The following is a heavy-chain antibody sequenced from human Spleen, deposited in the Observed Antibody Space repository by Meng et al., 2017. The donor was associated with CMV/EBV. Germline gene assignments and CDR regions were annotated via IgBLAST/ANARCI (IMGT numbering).Heavy chain of an antibody. J-gene: IGHJ6*02. Sequence: GESLKISCAASGFTFSSYSMNWVRQAPGKGLEWVSSISSSSSYIYYADSVKGRFTISRDNAKNSLYLQMNSLRAEDTAVYYCARDSHYDFWSGTYYYYYYGMDVWGQGTTVTVSS. CDR3: ARDSHYDFWSGTYYYYYYGMDV. CDR2: ISSSSSYI. D-gene: IGHD3-3*01. V-gene: IGHV3-21*01. CDR1: GFTFSSYS.